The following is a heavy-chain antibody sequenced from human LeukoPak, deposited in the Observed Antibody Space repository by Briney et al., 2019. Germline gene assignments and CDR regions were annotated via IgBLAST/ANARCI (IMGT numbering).Heavy chain of an antibody. J-gene: IGHJ4*02. CDR3: ARGYDYVWGSYRQFDY. Sequence: GASVKVSCKASGYTFTSYDINWVRQATGQGLEWMGWMNPNSGNTGYAQKFQGRVTITRNTSISTAYMELSSLRSEDTAVYYCARGYDYVWGSYRQFDYWGQGTLVTVSS. CDR2: MNPNSGNT. CDR1: GYTFTSYD. D-gene: IGHD3-16*02. V-gene: IGHV1-8*03.